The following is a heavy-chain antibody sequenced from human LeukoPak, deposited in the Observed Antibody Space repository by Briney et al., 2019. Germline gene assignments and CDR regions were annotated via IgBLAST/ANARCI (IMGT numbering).Heavy chain of an antibody. CDR1: VGSIGSSGFY. D-gene: IGHD6-19*01. CDR3: GRHVSSGWDYFNGLDV. V-gene: IGHV4-39*01. CDR2: IYYPGTT. J-gene: IGHJ6*02. Sequence: SETLSLTCKVSVGSIGSSGFYWGWFRQPPGKGLEWIGSIYYPGTTHYNPSIESRVTISVDTSKYQVFLTLRSVTATDTAVYYCGRHVSSGWDYFNGLDVWGQGTAVTVSS.